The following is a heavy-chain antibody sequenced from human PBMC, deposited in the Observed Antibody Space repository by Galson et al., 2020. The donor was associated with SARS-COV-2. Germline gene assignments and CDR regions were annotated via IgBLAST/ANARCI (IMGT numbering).Heavy chain of an antibody. V-gene: IGHV3-30*03. CDR3: AIILDDSNF. Sequence: GGSLRLSCAASGFTFSNYGMHWVRQAPGKGLEWVALISYNGNNKYYADSVRGRFTVSRDNSKDTLYLQMNGLRPEDTALFYCAIILDDSNFWGHGTMVTVSS. D-gene: IGHD3-22*01. CDR1: GFTFSNYG. J-gene: IGHJ3*01. CDR2: ISYNGNNK.